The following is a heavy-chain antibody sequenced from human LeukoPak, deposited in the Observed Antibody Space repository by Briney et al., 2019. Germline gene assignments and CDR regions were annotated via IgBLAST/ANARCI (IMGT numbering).Heavy chain of an antibody. CDR1: GYTLTELS. D-gene: IGHD3-10*01. Sequence: ASVKVSCKVSGYTLTELSMRWVRQAPGKGLEWMGGFDPEDGETFYAQKFQGRVTMTEDTSTDTAYMELSSLRSEDTAVYYCARVGAQFITMVRGVIKRYYYYYMDVWGKGTTVTISS. CDR2: FDPEDGET. J-gene: IGHJ6*03. V-gene: IGHV1-24*01. CDR3: ARVGAQFITMVRGVIKRYYYYYMDV.